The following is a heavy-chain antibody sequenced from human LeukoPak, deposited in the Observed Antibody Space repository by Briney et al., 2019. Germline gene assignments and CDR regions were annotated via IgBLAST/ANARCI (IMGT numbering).Heavy chain of an antibody. CDR3: TRGSGKAAAGTDY. V-gene: IGHV1-2*02. CDR1: GYTFTDYL. CDR2: TNGNSGGT. J-gene: IGHJ4*02. D-gene: IGHD6-13*01. Sequence: ASVKVSCKASGYTFTDYLMNWVRQAPGQGLEWMGWTNGNSGGTNYAQKFQGRVTMTRDTSITTAYMEPRSLTSDDTAVYYCTRGSGKAAAGTDYWGQGTLVTVSS.